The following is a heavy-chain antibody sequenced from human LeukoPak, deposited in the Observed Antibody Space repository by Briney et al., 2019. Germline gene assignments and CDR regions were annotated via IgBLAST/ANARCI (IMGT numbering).Heavy chain of an antibody. CDR3: ATGGRGYAFDI. CDR1: GITLSNYG. V-gene: IGHV3-23*01. D-gene: IGHD1-14*01. Sequence: GGSLRLSRAVSGITLSNYGMSWVRQAPGKGLEWVAGISGSGGSTNYADSVKGRFTISRDNPKNTLYLQMNSLRAEDTAVYYCATGGRGYAFDIWGQGTMVTVSS. CDR2: ISGSGGST. J-gene: IGHJ3*02.